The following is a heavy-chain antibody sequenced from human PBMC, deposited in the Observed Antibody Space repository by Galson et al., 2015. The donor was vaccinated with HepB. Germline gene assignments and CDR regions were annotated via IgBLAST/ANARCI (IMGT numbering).Heavy chain of an antibody. V-gene: IGHV3-9*01. CDR3: AKDIGDGYNYLYYFDY. Sequence: SLRLSCAASGFTFDDYAMHWVRQAPGKGLEWASGISWNSGSIGYADSVKGRFTISRDNAKNSLYLQMNSLRAEDTALYYCAKDIGDGYNYLYYFDYWGQGTLVTVSS. J-gene: IGHJ4*02. D-gene: IGHD5-24*01. CDR2: ISWNSGSI. CDR1: GFTFDDYA.